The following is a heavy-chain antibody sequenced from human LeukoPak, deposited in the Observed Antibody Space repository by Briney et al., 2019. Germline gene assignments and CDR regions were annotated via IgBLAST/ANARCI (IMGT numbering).Heavy chain of an antibody. CDR2: ISYDGSNK. CDR1: GFTFSSYA. J-gene: IGHJ4*02. Sequence: GGSLRLSCAASGFTFSSYAMHWVRQAPGKGLEWVAVISYDGSNKYYADSVKGRFTISRDNSKNTLYLQMNSLRAEDTAVYYCAREYGQWLVLDYWGQGTLVTVSS. CDR3: AREYGQWLVLDY. D-gene: IGHD6-19*01. V-gene: IGHV3-30-3*01.